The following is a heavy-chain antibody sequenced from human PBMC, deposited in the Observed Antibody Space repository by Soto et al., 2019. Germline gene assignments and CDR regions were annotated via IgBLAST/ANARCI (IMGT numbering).Heavy chain of an antibody. CDR2: ISSSSSYI. V-gene: IGHV3-21*01. Sequence: LRLSCAASGFTFSSYSMNWVRQAPGKGLEWVSSISSSSSYIYYADSVKGRFTISRDNAKNSLYLQMNSLRAEDTAVYYCARAGYSSRGENYYGMDVWGQGTTVTVSS. CDR3: ARAGYSSRGENYYGMDV. J-gene: IGHJ6*02. CDR1: GFTFSSYS. D-gene: IGHD6-13*01.